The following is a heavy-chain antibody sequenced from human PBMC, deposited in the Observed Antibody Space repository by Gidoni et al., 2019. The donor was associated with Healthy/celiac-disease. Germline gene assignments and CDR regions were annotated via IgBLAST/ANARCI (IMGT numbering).Heavy chain of an antibody. CDR1: GFTFISLA. CDR3: ANQYYYDSSGYYGFDY. V-gene: IGHV3-23*01. Sequence: EVQLLESGGGLVQPGGSLRLSCAASGFTFISLAMSWVRQAPGKGLEWVSAISGSGGSTYYADSVKGRFTISRDNSKNTLYLQMNSLRAEDTAVYYCANQYYYDSSGYYGFDYWGQGTLVTVSS. CDR2: ISGSGGST. J-gene: IGHJ4*02. D-gene: IGHD3-22*01.